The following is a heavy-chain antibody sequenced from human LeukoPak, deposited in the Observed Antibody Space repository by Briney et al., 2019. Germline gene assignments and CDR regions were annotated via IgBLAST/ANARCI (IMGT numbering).Heavy chain of an antibody. CDR3: ARDKRHTYYYDSSDYFRWFDP. D-gene: IGHD3-22*01. J-gene: IGHJ5*02. Sequence: ASVKVSCKASGCTFISYGISWVRQAPGQGLEWMGWISAYNGNTDYAQKLQGRVTMTTDTSTSTAYMELRSLRSDDTAVYYCARDKRHTYYYDSSDYFRWFDPWGQGTLVTVSS. CDR1: GCTFISYG. CDR2: ISAYNGNT. V-gene: IGHV1-18*04.